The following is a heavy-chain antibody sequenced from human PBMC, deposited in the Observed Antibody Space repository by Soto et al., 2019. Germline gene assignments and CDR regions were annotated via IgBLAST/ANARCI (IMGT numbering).Heavy chain of an antibody. V-gene: IGHV3-23*01. CDR3: AEGGYYYDRSGYFYSNGMDV. Sequence: GGSLKLSFAVSGFTFTSYAMSWVRQAPGKGLEWVSGISGGGGSTYYADPVKGRFTVSRDNSKNTLFLQMNSLRVEDSAVYYCAEGGYYYDRSGYFYSNGMDVWGQGT. CDR1: GFTFTSYA. J-gene: IGHJ6*02. D-gene: IGHD3-22*01. CDR2: ISGGGGST.